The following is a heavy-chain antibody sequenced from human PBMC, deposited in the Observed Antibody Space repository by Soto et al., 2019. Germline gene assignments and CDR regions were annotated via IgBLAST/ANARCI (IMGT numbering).Heavy chain of an antibody. D-gene: IGHD3-22*01. CDR3: AREPPEGYYYDSSGNDY. V-gene: IGHV3-33*01. Sequence: QVQLVESGGGVVQPGRSLRLSCAASGFTFSSYGMHWVRQAPGKGLEWVAVIWYDGSNKYYADSVKGRFTISRDNSKNTLYLQMNSLRAEDTAVYYCAREPPEGYYYDSSGNDYWGQGTLVTVSS. J-gene: IGHJ4*02. CDR1: GFTFSSYG. CDR2: IWYDGSNK.